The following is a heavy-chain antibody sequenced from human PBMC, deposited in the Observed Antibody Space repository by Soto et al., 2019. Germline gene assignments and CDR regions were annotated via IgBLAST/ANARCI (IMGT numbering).Heavy chain of an antibody. CDR1: GFSLSTSGVG. CDR2: IYWADDK. CDR3: ARLQVLSYAYDI. V-gene: IGHV2-5*02. D-gene: IGHD2-8*01. J-gene: IGHJ3*02. Sequence: QITLKESGPTLVKPTQTLTLTCTFSGFSLSTSGVGVGWIRQPPGTALEWLALIYWADDKRYSPSLKSRHTITPHTPTHQLALTMTNMSPADTPTSHGARLQVLSYAYDIWGQGTMVTV.